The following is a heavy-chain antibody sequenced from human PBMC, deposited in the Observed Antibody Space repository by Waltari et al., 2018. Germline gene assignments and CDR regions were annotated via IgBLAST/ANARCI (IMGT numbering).Heavy chain of an antibody. D-gene: IGHD5-18*01. CDR2: ISSGGSNI. Sequence: EVQLVESGGDLVKPGGSLRLSCAASGFTFSSYSMNWVRQVPGKGLECVSFISSGGSNIYYADSVKGRFTISRDNAKNSLYLQMNSLRVDDTAVYYCARIDGYNPDYWGQGTLVIVSS. CDR1: GFTFSSYS. V-gene: IGHV3-21*01. CDR3: ARIDGYNPDY. J-gene: IGHJ4*02.